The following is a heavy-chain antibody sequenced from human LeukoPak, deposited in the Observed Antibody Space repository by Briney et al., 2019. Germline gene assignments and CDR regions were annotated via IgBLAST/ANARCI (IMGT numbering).Heavy chain of an antibody. D-gene: IGHD3-10*01. V-gene: IGHV4-4*07. CDR2: IYTSGST. CDR3: ARSPRGSGSPFDY. CDR1: GGSISSYY. Sequence: SETLSLTCTVSGGSISSYYWSRIRQPAGKGLEWIGRIYTSGSTNYNPSLKSRVTMSVDTSKNQFSLTLTSVTAADTAVYYCARSPRGSGSPFDYWGQGTLVTVSS. J-gene: IGHJ4*02.